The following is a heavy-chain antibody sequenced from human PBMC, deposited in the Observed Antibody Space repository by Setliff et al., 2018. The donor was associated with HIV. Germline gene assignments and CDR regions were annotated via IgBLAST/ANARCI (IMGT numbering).Heavy chain of an antibody. CDR2: IYTSGST. J-gene: IGHJ4*02. V-gene: IGHV4-4*09. D-gene: IGHD3-22*01. Sequence: SETLSLTCTVSGGSISSYYWSWIRQPPGKGLEWIGYIYTSGSTNYNPSLKSRVTISVDTSKDQFSLKLSSVTAADAAVYYCARGLSFYDPGGFDYWGQGTLVTVSS. CDR1: GGSISSYY. CDR3: ARGLSFYDPGGFDY.